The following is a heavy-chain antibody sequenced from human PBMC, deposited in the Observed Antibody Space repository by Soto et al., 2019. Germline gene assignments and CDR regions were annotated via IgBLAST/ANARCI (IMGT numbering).Heavy chain of an antibody. CDR1: GGSISSGGYY. CDR3: ARTIYCSSTSCYEGTNWFDP. J-gene: IGHJ5*02. D-gene: IGHD2-2*01. V-gene: IGHV4-31*03. Sequence: PSETLSLTCTVSGGSISSGGYYWSWIRQHPGKGLERIGYIYYSGSTYYNPSLKSRVTISVDTSKNQFSLKLSSVTAADTAVYYCARTIYCSSTSCYEGTNWFDPWGQGTLVTSPQ. CDR2: IYYSGST.